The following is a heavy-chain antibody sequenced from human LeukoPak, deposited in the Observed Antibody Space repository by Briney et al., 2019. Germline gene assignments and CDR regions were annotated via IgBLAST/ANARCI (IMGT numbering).Heavy chain of an antibody. Sequence: GGSLRLSCAASGFTFSNFWIHWVRQAPGKGLVWVSCIYGDGTTTSYADSVKGRFTISRDNAKNTLYLQMNSLRAEDTAVYYCARGPGAYCGGDCPDYWGQGILVTVSS. CDR1: GFTFSNFW. J-gene: IGHJ4*02. CDR3: ARGPGAYCGGDCPDY. CDR2: IYGDGTTT. D-gene: IGHD2-21*02. V-gene: IGHV3-74*01.